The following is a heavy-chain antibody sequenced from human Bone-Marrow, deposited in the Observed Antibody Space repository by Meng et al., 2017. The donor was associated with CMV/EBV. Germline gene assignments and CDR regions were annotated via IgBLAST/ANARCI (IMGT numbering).Heavy chain of an antibody. CDR3: ARDRVGASVCGP. CDR1: GGSLGSYS. V-gene: IGHV1-69*04. D-gene: IGHD1-26*01. CDR2: IIPILDIA. J-gene: IGHJ5*02. Sequence: SVKVSCKASGGSLGSYSFSWVRQAPGQGLEWMGRIIPILDIANYAQKFQGRVTITADKSTSTVYMDLTSLRSEDTAVYYCARDRVGASVCGPWGQGTLVTVSS.